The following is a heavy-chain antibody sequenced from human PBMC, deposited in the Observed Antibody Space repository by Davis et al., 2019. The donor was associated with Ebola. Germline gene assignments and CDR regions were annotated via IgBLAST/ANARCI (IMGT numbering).Heavy chain of an antibody. CDR1: GFTFTNYW. CDR2: IWFGGSTK. CDR3: ARVPATYYGMDV. V-gene: IGHV3-33*08. J-gene: IGHJ6*04. Sequence: GESLKISCAASGFTFTNYWMSWVRQAPGKGLEWVAVIWFGGSTKYYADSVKGRFTISRDNSKNTLFLHINSLRVEDTAVYYCARVPATYYGMDVWGKGTTVTVSS.